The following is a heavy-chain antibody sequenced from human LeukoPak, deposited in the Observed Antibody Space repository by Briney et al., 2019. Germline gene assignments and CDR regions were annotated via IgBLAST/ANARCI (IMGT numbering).Heavy chain of an antibody. J-gene: IGHJ3*02. V-gene: IGHV3-48*03. CDR3: VLDLFSSFAFDI. CDR2: ISSGGSSI. Sequence: GGSLRLSCAASGFTFSSYEMNWVRQAPGKGLEWVSYISSGGSSIYYADSVKGRFTTSRDNAKNALHLQMNSLTAEDTAVYYCVLDLFSSFAFDIWGQGTMVTVSS. CDR1: GFTFSSYE. D-gene: IGHD3/OR15-3a*01.